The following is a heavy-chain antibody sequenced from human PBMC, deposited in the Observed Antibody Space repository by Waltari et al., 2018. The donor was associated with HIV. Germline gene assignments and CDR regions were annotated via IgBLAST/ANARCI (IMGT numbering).Heavy chain of an antibody. Sequence: VQLVQSGAEMRKPGASVKVSCRASGYTFSAYTISWVRQAPGQGLEWMGWISGYNGNTNYAQKFQGRVNMTTDTSTSTAHMELRSLRSDDTAVYYCARGVSIVRGVMIRGHMDVWGQGT. J-gene: IGHJ6*02. V-gene: IGHV1-18*01. D-gene: IGHD3-10*01. CDR1: GYTFSAYT. CDR3: ARGVSIVRGVMIRGHMDV. CDR2: ISGYNGNT.